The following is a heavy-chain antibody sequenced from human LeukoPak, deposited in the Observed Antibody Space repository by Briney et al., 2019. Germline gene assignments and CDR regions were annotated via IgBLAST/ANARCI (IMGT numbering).Heavy chain of an antibody. Sequence: GGSLRLSCAASRFTFSTYTMNWVRQAPGKGLEWVSSISSSSTYIYYADSVRGRFTISRDNAKNSLYLQMNSLRAEDTAVYYCSRITYYDSRGYSYYYYGMDVWGQGTTATVSS. CDR1: RFTFSTYT. V-gene: IGHV3-21*01. CDR3: SRITYYDSRGYSYYYYGMDV. CDR2: ISSSSTYI. D-gene: IGHD3-22*01. J-gene: IGHJ6*02.